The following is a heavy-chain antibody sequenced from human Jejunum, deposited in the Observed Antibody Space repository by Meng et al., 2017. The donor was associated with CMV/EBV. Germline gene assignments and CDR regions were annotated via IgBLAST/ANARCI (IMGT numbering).Heavy chain of an antibody. V-gene: IGHV7-4-1*01. CDR1: GYTFTSSS. Sequence: QLQLVQSGCELKKPWDSVKVSCQAAGYTFTSSSMNWVRHAPGQGLEWMGWININTGNPTYAQGFTGRFVFSLDTSVSTAYLQIDSLKADDTAAYYCARGNGWRFDYWGQGTLVTVSS. J-gene: IGHJ4*02. D-gene: IGHD6-19*01. CDR2: ININTGNP. CDR3: ARGNGWRFDY.